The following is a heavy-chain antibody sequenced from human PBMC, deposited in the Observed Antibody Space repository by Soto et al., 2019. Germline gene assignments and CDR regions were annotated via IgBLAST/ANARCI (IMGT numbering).Heavy chain of an antibody. CDR1: GGSVNTGDNY. CDR3: AREPLDGMDV. V-gene: IGHV4-30-4*01. J-gene: IGHJ6*02. Sequence: QVQLHQSGPGLVKPSQTLSLECTVIGGSVNTGDNYWSWVRQSPVMSLEWIGYVYHTGNTFYNPALENRVTMSVDASKNQFSLTLTSVTAADTAVYFCAREPLDGMDVWGQGTNVTVSS. CDR2: VYHTGNT.